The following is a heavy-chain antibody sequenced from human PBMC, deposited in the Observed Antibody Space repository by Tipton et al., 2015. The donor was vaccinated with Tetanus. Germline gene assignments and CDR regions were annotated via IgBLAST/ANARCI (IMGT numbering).Heavy chain of an antibody. D-gene: IGHD1-14*01. CDR1: GFTFSGHW. Sequence: GSLRLSCLATGFTFSGHWMHWVRQAPGKKLMWVARISYDGSSISYADSVKGRFTISRDNPKNTLYLQMNRLRAEDTAMYYCVRDIRATKPYFFDYWGQGTLVSVSS. V-gene: IGHV3-74*01. CDR2: ISYDGSSI. CDR3: VRDIRATKPYFFDY. J-gene: IGHJ4*02.